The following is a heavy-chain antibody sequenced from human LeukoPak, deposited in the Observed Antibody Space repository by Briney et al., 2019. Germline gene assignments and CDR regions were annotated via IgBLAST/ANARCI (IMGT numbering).Heavy chain of an antibody. CDR3: ARGGASGHYPEIDY. J-gene: IGHJ4*02. CDR2: VYYSGST. Sequence: SETLSLTCSVSGGSINTYYRSWIRQPPGKGLEWIGYVYYSGSTNYNPSLKSRVTISVDTSKNQFSLKLSSVTAADTAIYYCARGGASGHYPEIDYWGQGTLVTVSS. CDR1: GGSINTYY. D-gene: IGHD3-22*01. V-gene: IGHV4-59*01.